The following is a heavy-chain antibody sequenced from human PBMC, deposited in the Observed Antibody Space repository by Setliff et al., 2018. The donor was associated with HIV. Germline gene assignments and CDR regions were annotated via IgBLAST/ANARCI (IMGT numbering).Heavy chain of an antibody. CDR2: IYRTGST. V-gene: IGHV4-59*08. J-gene: IGHJ2*01. CDR1: GGSISSYY. Sequence: PSETLSLTCTVSGGSISSYYWSWIRQPPGKGLEWIGYIYRTGSTKYNPSLKSRVTISVDTSKNQFSLKLSSVTAADTAVYYCARHVSPEYSDYAHWYFDLWGRGTLVTVSS. D-gene: IGHD5-12*01. CDR3: ARHVSPEYSDYAHWYFDL.